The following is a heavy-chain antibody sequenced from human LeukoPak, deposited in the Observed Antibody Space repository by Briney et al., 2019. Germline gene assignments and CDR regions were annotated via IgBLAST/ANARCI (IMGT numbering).Heavy chain of an antibody. V-gene: IGHV4-61*05. CDR2: IYYSGST. CDR3: ASFIVYYGSGASYYFDY. J-gene: IGHJ4*02. D-gene: IGHD3-10*01. Sequence: ASETLSLTCTVSGGSISSSSYYWGWIRQPPGKGLEWIGYIYYSGSTNYNPSLKSRVTISVDTSKNQFSLKLSSVTAADTAVYYCASFIVYYGSGASYYFDYWGQGTLVTVSS. CDR1: GGSISSSSYY.